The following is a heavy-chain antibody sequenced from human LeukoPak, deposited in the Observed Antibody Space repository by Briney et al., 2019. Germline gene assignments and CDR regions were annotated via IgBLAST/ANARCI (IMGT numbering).Heavy chain of an antibody. CDR1: GFTFNTHA. CDR3: AKDRPNFYETSGAYYKMKRDF. Sequence: GGSLRLSCEASGFTFNTHAMSWVRQAPGKGLEWVASITSSGRTPYYTDSVKGRFTIFRDNSKNTLYLQMNSLRGEDTAIYYCAKDRPNFYETSGAYYKMKRDFWGQGSLVTVSS. J-gene: IGHJ4*02. V-gene: IGHV3-23*01. D-gene: IGHD3-10*01. CDR2: ITSSGRTP.